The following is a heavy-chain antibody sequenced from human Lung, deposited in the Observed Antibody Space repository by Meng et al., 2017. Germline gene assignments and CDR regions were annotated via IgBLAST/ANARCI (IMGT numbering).Heavy chain of an antibody. J-gene: IGHJ4*02. CDR3: ARGPTTMAHDFDY. Sequence: GQLQQWGAGLFEPSETLALTCVVSGGSFSDYYWSVIRQPPGKGLEWIGEINHSGSTNYNPSLESRATISVDTSQNNLSLKLSSVTAADSAVYYCARGPTTMAHDFDYWGQGTLVTVSS. D-gene: IGHD4-11*01. CDR2: INHSGST. CDR1: GGSFSDYY. V-gene: IGHV4-34*01.